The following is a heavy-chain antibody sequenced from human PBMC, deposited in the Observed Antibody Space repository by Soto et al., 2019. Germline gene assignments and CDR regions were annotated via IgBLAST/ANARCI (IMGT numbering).Heavy chain of an antibody. V-gene: IGHV1-3*01. D-gene: IGHD6-13*01. CDR1: GYTFTSYA. J-gene: IGHJ5*02. CDR2: INAGNGNT. CDR3: ARDRAAAGTRWFDP. Sequence: VASVKVSCKASGYTFTSYAMHWARQAPGQRLEWMGWINAGNGNTKYSQKFQGRVTITRDTSASTAYMELSSLRSEDTAVYYCARDRAAAGTRWFDPWGQGTLVTVSS.